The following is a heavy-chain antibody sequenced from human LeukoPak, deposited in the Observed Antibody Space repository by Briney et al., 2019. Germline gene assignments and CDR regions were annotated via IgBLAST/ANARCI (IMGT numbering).Heavy chain of an antibody. CDR1: GFDLSTYE. D-gene: IGHD5-24*01. J-gene: IGHJ5*02. CDR2: ITISGHTK. V-gene: IGHV3-48*03. CDR3: ARGDPHADL. Sequence: GGPLRLSRAASGFDLSTYEMNWVRQAPGKGLEWIADITISGHTKNYADSVKGRFSISRDNARTSLYLQMHSLRVEDTGVYYCARGDPHADLWGQGTLVTVSS.